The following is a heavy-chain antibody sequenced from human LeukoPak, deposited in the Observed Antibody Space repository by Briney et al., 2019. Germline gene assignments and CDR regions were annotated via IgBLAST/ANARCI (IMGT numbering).Heavy chain of an antibody. J-gene: IGHJ3*02. CDR1: GGSISSSNW. V-gene: IGHV4-4*02. Sequence: SETLSLTCAVSGGSISSSNWWSWVRQPPGKGLEWIGEIYHSGSTNYNPSLKSRVTISVDKSKNQLSLKLSSVTAADTAVYYCARASYDFWSGYHLAMSFDIWGQGTMVTVSS. CDR2: IYHSGST. D-gene: IGHD3-3*01. CDR3: ARASYDFWSGYHLAMSFDI.